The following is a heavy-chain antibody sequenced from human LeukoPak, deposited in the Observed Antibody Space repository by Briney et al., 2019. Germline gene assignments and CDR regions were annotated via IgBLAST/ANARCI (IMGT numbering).Heavy chain of an antibody. CDR2: ISSSSSSI. D-gene: IGHD3-3*01. CDR1: GFTFSDYY. J-gene: IGHJ3*02. Sequence: GGSLRLSCAASGFTFSDYYMSWIRQAPGKGLEWVSYISSSSSSIYYADSVKGRFTISRDNVKNSLYLQMNSLRAEDTAVYYCARDSSLFRSEGAFDIWGQGTMVTVSS. CDR3: ARDSSLFRSEGAFDI. V-gene: IGHV3-11*04.